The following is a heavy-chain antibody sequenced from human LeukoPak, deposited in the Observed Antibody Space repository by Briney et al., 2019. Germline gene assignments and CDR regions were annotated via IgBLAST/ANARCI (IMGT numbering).Heavy chain of an antibody. CDR2: ISGNGGAT. J-gene: IGHJ4*02. Sequence: GGSLRLSCAASGFAFSNFAMTWVRQAPGKGLECVSLISGNGGATYYADSVKGRFTISRDNSKSTLFLQMNSLRADDTAVYYCAKGSGSPYYFDYWGQGTLVTVSS. D-gene: IGHD3-10*01. V-gene: IGHV3-23*01. CDR3: AKGSGSPYYFDY. CDR1: GFAFSNFA.